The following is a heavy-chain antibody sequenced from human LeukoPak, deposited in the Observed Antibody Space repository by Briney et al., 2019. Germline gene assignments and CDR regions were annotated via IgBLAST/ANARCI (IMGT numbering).Heavy chain of an antibody. D-gene: IGHD6-19*01. CDR2: INHSGST. J-gene: IGHJ4*02. Sequence: PSETLSLTCAVYGGSFSGYYWSWIRQPPGKGLDWIGEINHSGSTNYNPSLKSRVTISVDTSKNQFSLKLSSVTAADTAVYYCARSSGWYWQGPVRLDFDYWGQGTLVTVSS. V-gene: IGHV4-34*01. CDR3: ARSSGWYWQGPVRLDFDY. CDR1: GGSFSGYY.